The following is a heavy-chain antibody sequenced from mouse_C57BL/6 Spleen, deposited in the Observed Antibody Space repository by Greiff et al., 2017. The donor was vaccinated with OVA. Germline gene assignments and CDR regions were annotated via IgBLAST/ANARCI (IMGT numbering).Heavy chain of an antibody. CDR2: IDPNSGGT. J-gene: IGHJ1*03. CDR3: ARYYGSSPWYFDV. V-gene: IGHV1-72*01. CDR1: GYTFTSYW. Sequence: QVQLQQPGAELVKPGASVKLSCKASGYTFTSYWMHWVKQRPGRGLELIGRIDPNSGGTKYNEKFKSKATLTVDKPSSTAYMQLSSLTSEDSAVYYCARYYGSSPWYFDVWGTGTTVTVSS. D-gene: IGHD1-1*01.